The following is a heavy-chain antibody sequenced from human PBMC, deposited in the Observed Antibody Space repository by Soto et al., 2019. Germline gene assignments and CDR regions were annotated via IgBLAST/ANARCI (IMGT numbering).Heavy chain of an antibody. J-gene: IGHJ5*02. Sequence: QVQLVQSGAEVKKPGSSVKVSCKASGGSFSTFAISWVRQAPGQGLEWMGGIIPIFNTAKYTQKFQGRVTIIADESTSTAYMELSSLRSEDTAVYYCARDHPLAQGNNWFDPWGQGTLVTVSS. V-gene: IGHV1-69*01. D-gene: IGHD5-12*01. CDR3: ARDHPLAQGNNWFDP. CDR2: IIPIFNTA. CDR1: GGSFSTFA.